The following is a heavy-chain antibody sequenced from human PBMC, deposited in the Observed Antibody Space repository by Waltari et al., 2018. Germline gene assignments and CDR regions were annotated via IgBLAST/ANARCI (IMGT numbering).Heavy chain of an antibody. CDR3: AGTYYYGSGRFDY. CDR1: GGSISSHY. D-gene: IGHD3-10*01. V-gene: IGHV4-59*11. CDR2: IYYSGST. Sequence: QVQLQESGPGLVKPSETLSLTCTVSGGSISSHYWSWLRQPPGKGLEWIGYIYYSGSTNYTPSPKSRVTISVDTSKNQFSLKLSAVTAAYTAVYYCAGTYYYGSGRFDYCGQGTLVTVSS. J-gene: IGHJ4*02.